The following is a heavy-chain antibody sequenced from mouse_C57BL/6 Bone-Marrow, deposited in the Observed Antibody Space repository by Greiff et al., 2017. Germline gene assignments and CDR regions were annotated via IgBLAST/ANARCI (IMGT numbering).Heavy chain of an antibody. CDR1: GYTFTSYW. D-gene: IGHD1-1*01. Sequence: QVQLQQPGAELVKPGASVKLSCKASGYTFTSYWMHWVKQRPGRGLEWIGRIDPNSGGTKYNEKFKSKATLTVDKPSSTAYMQLSSLTSEDSAVYYCARSIITTVVAPCPYAIGYWGQGTSVTVSS. CDR3: ARSIITTVVAPCPYAIGY. J-gene: IGHJ4*01. V-gene: IGHV1-72*01. CDR2: IDPNSGGT.